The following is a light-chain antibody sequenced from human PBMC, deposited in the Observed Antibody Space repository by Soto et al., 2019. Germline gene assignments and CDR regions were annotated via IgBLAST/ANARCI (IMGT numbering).Light chain of an antibody. V-gene: IGKV1-5*03. CDR3: QQYNTYPLT. CDR2: KAS. Sequence: DIQMTQSPSTLSASVGDRVTITCRASQSIGTRLAWYQQKPGKAPKLLIYKASSLEGGVPSRFSSSGSGTDFNITISSLQPDDFATYYCQQYNTYPLTFGGGTTVEIK. J-gene: IGKJ4*01. CDR1: QSIGTR.